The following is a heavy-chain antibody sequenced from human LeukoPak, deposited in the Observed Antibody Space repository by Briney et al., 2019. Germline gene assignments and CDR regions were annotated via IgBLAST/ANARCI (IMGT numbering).Heavy chain of an antibody. CDR1: GFTFSSYA. CDR2: ISGSGGST. CDR3: AKYSSSWYWGYYFDY. J-gene: IGHJ4*02. V-gene: IGHV3-23*01. Sequence: PGGSLRLSCGASGFTFSSYAMSWVRQAPGKGLEWVSAISGSGGSTYYADSVKGRFTISRDNSKNTLYLQMNSLRAEDTAVYYCAKYSSSWYWGYYFDYWGQGTLVTVSS. D-gene: IGHD6-13*01.